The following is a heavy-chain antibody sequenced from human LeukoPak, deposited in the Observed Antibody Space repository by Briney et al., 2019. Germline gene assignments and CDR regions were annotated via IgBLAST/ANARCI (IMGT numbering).Heavy chain of an antibody. CDR1: GGSISNYY. V-gene: IGHV4-4*07. Sequence: PSETLSLTCTVSGGSISNYYWSWIRQPAGKGLEYIGRIYARGNTNYNPSLKSRVTISVDTSKNQFSLKLSSVTAADTAVYYCATQPLGGYPIYYFDYWGQGTLVTVSS. D-gene: IGHD5-12*01. CDR2: IYARGNT. CDR3: ATQPLGGYPIYYFDY. J-gene: IGHJ4*02.